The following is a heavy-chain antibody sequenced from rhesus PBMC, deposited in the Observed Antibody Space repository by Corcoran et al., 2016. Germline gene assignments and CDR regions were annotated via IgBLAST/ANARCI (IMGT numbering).Heavy chain of an antibody. J-gene: IGHJ6*01. CDR1: GDDISHYF. Sequence: QLQLQESGPGLVKPSETLSLTCVVSGDDISHYFWSWIRQAPGKGLEYIGYIHGSAPSSSYNPSLKSRVTLSVDTSNIQFSLKLSSVTAADTAVYYCARWNDYGTTNYGLDSWGLGVVVTVSS. V-gene: IGHV4S11*01. CDR3: ARWNDYGTTNYGLDS. CDR2: IHGSAPSS. D-gene: IGHD4-29*01.